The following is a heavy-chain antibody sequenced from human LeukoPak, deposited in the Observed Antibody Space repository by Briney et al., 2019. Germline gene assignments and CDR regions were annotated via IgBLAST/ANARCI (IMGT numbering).Heavy chain of an antibody. CDR3: ARGPYSGYDGGNYFDY. CDR2: ISAYNGNT. V-gene: IGHV1-18*01. J-gene: IGHJ4*02. Sequence: ASVKVSCKASGYTFTSYAMHWVRQAPGQRLEWMGWISAYNGNTNYAQKLQGRVTMTTDTSTSTAYMELRSLRSDDTAVYYCARGPYSGYDGGNYFDYWGQGTLVTVSS. CDR1: GYTFTSYA. D-gene: IGHD5-12*01.